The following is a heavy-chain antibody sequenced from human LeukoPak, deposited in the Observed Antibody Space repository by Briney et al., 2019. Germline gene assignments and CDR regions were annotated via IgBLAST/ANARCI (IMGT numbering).Heavy chain of an antibody. CDR1: GFTFSSYG. CDR2: IWYDGSNK. D-gene: IGHD2-15*01. V-gene: IGHV3-33*01. Sequence: GGSLRLSCAASGFTFSSYGMHWVRQAPGKGLEWVAVIWYDGSNKYYADSVKGRFTISRDNSKNTLYLQMNSLRAEDTAVYYCAREYCSGGSCYPLLDYWGQGTLVTVSS. CDR3: AREYCSGGSCYPLLDY. J-gene: IGHJ4*02.